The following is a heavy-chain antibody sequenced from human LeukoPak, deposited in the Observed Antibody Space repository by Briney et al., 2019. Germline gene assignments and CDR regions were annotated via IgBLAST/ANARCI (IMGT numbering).Heavy chain of an antibody. CDR2: IVVGSGNT. CDR3: AAAPRVAAAISTIYDAFDI. J-gene: IGHJ3*02. D-gene: IGHD2-15*01. V-gene: IGHV1-58*01. Sequence: SVKVSCKASGFTFTSSAVQWVRQARGQRLEWIGWIVVGSGNTNYAQKFQERVTITRDMSTSTAYMELSSLGSEDTAVYYCAAAPRVAAAISTIYDAFDIWGQGTMVTVSS. CDR1: GFTFTSSA.